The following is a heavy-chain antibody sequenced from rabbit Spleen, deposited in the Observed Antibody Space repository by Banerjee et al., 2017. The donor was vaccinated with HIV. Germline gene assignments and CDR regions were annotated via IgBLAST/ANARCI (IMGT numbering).Heavy chain of an antibody. V-gene: IGHV1S45*01. J-gene: IGHJ4*01. CDR3: ARDLVGVIGWNFYL. Sequence: QEQLVESGGGLVKPGASLTLTCIASGVSFSGSSYMCWVRQAPGKGLEWIACIDSGSSGFTYFASWAKGRFTISKTSSTTVTLHMTSLTAADRAAYFCARDLVGVIGWNFYLWGPGTLVTVS. CDR2: IDSGSSGFT. CDR1: GVSFSGSSY. D-gene: IGHD1-1*01.